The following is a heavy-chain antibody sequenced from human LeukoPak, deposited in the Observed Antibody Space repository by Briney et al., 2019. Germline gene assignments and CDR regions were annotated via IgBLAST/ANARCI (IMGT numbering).Heavy chain of an antibody. D-gene: IGHD2-2*01. Sequence: ASVKVSCKASGYTFTSYDINWVRQATGQGLEWMGWMNPNSGNTGYAQKFQGRVTMTRNTSISTAYMELSSLRSEDTAVYYYARGRYCSSTSCYAYYMDVWGKGTTVTVSS. CDR2: MNPNSGNT. V-gene: IGHV1-8*01. CDR1: GYTFTSYD. CDR3: ARGRYCSSTSCYAYYMDV. J-gene: IGHJ6*03.